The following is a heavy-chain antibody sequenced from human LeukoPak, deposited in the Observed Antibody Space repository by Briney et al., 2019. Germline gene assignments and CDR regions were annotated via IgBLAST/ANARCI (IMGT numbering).Heavy chain of an antibody. V-gene: IGHV4-61*02. CDR3: ARGLSRGFDN. CDR2: LYSSGST. Sequence: SETLSLTCTVSGESITSGGYYWTWIRQHPEKGLEWIGRLYSSGSTNYSPSLKSRVTISVDTSKNQFSLKLSSVTAADTAVYYCARGLSRGFDNWGQGTLVTVSS. J-gene: IGHJ4*02. CDR1: GESITSGGYY.